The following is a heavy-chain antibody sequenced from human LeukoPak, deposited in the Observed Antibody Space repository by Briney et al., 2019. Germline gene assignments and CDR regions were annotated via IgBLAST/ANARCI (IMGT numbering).Heavy chain of an antibody. V-gene: IGHV3-33*01. D-gene: IGHD6-19*01. CDR3: ASGLLGELAGTALEGAYYYGMDV. CDR2: IWYDGSNK. CDR1: GFTFSSYG. J-gene: IGHJ6*02. Sequence: QPGRSLRLSCAASGFTFSSYGMHWVRQAPGKGLEWVAVIWYDGSNKYYADSVKGRFTISRDNSKNTLYLQMNSLRAEDTAVYYCASGLLGELAGTALEGAYYYGMDVWGQGTTVTVSS.